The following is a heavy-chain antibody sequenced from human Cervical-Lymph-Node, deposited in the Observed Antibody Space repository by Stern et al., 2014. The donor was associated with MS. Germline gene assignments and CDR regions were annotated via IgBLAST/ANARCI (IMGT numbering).Heavy chain of an antibody. D-gene: IGHD5/OR15-5a*01. CDR1: GGTFNTSA. J-gene: IGHJ5*02. CDR2: IIPILGTT. Sequence: VQLVQSGAEVKKPASSVKVSCKASGGTFNTSAISWVRQAPGQGLEWMGGIIPILGTTNYAQKFQGRVTFSADKSASTAYMALGGLRYEDAAVYYCARDLGVGPSVSWGQGTVVTVSS. V-gene: IGHV1-69*06. CDR3: ARDLGVGPSVS.